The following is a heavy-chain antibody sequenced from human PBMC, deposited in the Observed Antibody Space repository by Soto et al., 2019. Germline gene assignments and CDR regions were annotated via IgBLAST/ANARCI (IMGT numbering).Heavy chain of an antibody. CDR2: ISYDGSNK. CDR3: AKDQVGCTNGVCSRLKTYYYYGMDV. J-gene: IGHJ6*02. Sequence: QVQLVESGGGVVQPGRSLRLSCAASGFTFSSYGMHWVRQAPGKGLEWVAVISYDGSNKYYADSVKGRFTISRDNSKNTLYLQMNSLRAEDTAVYYCAKDQVGCTNGVCSRLKTYYYYGMDVWGQGTTVTVSS. CDR1: GFTFSSYG. D-gene: IGHD2-8*01. V-gene: IGHV3-30*18.